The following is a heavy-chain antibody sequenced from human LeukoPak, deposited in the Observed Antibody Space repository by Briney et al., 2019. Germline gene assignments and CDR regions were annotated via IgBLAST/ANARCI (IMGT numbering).Heavy chain of an antibody. J-gene: IGHJ4*02. CDR2: IYYSGST. Sequence: SETLSLTCTVSGGSISSGDYYWSWIRQPPGKGLEWIGYIYYSGSTYYNPSLKSRVTISVDTSKNQFSLKLSSVTAADTAVYYCARGIAVAGRGYWGQGTLVTVSS. V-gene: IGHV4-30-4*01. CDR3: ARGIAVAGRGY. D-gene: IGHD6-19*01. CDR1: GGSISSGDYY.